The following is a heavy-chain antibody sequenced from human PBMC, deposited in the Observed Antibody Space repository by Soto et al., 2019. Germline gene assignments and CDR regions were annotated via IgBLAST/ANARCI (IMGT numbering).Heavy chain of an antibody. D-gene: IGHD6-6*01. CDR3: ARQTIGYSSSSYYYYGMDV. V-gene: IGHV5-51*01. Sequence: GESLKISCKGSGYSFTSYWIGWVRQMPGKGLEWMGIIYPGDSDTRYSPSFQGQVTISADKSISTAYLQWSSLKASDTAMYYCARQTIGYSSSSYYYYGMDVWGQGTTVTVSS. J-gene: IGHJ6*02. CDR1: GYSFTSYW. CDR2: IYPGDSDT.